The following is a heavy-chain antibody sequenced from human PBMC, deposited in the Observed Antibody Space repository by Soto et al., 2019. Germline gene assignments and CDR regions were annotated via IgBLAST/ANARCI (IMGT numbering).Heavy chain of an antibody. CDR3: AKDSGWQSYYFDY. V-gene: IGHV3-48*02. CDR2: ISSSSITI. Sequence: GCLRLSCAASGFTFSSYSMNWVRQAPGKGLEWVSYISSSSITIYYADSVKGRFTISRDNAKNSLYLQMNSLRDEDTAVYYCAKDSGWQSYYFDYWGQGTLVTVSS. D-gene: IGHD6-19*01. CDR1: GFTFSSYS. J-gene: IGHJ4*02.